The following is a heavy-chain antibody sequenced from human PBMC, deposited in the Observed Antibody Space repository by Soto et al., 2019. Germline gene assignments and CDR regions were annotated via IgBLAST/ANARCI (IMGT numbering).Heavy chain of an antibody. V-gene: IGHV3-30-3*01. CDR2: ISFDGSTE. D-gene: IGHD3-10*01. CDR3: ARSRHGSGSYTHFYYGLDL. CDR1: GFTFISYA. J-gene: IGHJ6*02. Sequence: ESGGGVVQPGRSLRLSCAASGFTFISYAMHWVRQAPGKGLEWVAVISFDGSTEYYADSVKGRFTISRDNSKNTVYLQMNSLRSEYTAVYYCARSRHGSGSYTHFYYGLDLWGQGTTVTVSS.